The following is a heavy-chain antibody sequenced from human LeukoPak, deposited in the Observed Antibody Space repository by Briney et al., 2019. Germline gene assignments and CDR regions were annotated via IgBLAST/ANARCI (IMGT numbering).Heavy chain of an antibody. V-gene: IGHV1-18*01. Sequence: SVKVSYKPSRYTFTHYGITWVRQAPGHGLRGMGWISGHQGNTKYEQNTQGRLTMTMDTSTRTAYMDLRSPRSDDPAIYFCARSDLATITAGPFEYWGQGTLVAVSS. CDR3: ARSDLATITAGPFEY. CDR1: RYTFTHYG. D-gene: IGHD5-12*01. CDR2: ISGHQGNT. J-gene: IGHJ4*02.